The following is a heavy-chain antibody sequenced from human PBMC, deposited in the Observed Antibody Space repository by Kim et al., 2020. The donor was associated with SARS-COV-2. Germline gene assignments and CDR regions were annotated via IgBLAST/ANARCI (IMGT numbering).Heavy chain of an antibody. CDR3: ASSADTTVLDY. D-gene: IGHD3-10*01. V-gene: IGHV3-30*04. Sequence: GGSLRLSCVDSRFTFSSYAMHWVRQAPGKGLEWVAVISYDGSSKYYTDSVKGRFTISRDNSKNTLYLQMNNLRAEDMAVYYCASSADTTVLDYWGQGALVTVSS. CDR2: ISYDGSSK. CDR1: RFTFSSYA. J-gene: IGHJ4*02.